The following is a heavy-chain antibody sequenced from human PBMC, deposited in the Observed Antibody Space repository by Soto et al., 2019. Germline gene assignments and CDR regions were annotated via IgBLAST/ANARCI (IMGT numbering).Heavy chain of an antibody. Sequence: PLSLPGTVSGASIRCGDYYWSWIRQSPGKGLEWIGYVYYSGKTYYNPSLQSRVTISVDTSKNQFCLKVSSVTVADTAVYYCARQEEIGKYYFDVWGQGTLVSVSS. CDR2: VYYSGKT. CDR3: ARQEEIGKYYFDV. J-gene: IGHJ4*02. CDR1: GASIRCGDYY. V-gene: IGHV4-30-4*01.